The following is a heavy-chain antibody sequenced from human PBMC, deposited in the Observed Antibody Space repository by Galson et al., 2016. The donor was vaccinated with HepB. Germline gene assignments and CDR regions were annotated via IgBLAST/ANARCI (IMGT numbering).Heavy chain of an antibody. J-gene: IGHJ4*02. CDR2: IWYDGTIK. V-gene: IGHV3-33*01. Sequence: SLRLSCAASGFTFASYGMHWVRQAPAKGLEWPAFIWYDGTIKYYADSVKGRFTISRDNSKDTLYLQMNSLRAEDTAVYYCARDYGDSNSYFNYWGQGTLVTVSS. D-gene: IGHD4-17*01. CDR3: ARDYGDSNSYFNY. CDR1: GFTFASYG.